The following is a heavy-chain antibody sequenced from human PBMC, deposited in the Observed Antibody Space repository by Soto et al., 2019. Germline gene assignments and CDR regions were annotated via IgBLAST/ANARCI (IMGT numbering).Heavy chain of an antibody. J-gene: IGHJ4*02. D-gene: IGHD2-2*02. CDR1: GFTFSSYA. Sequence: EVQLLESGGGLVQPGWSLRLSCAASGFTFSSYAMSWVRQAPGKGLEWVSAISGSGGSTYYADSVKGRFTISRDNSKNALYLQMNSLRAEDTAVYYCAKPTSIQSGDFDYWGQGTLVTVSS. CDR2: ISGSGGST. V-gene: IGHV3-23*01. CDR3: AKPTSIQSGDFDY.